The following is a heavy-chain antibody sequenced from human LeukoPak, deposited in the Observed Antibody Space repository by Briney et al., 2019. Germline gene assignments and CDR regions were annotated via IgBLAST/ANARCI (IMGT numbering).Heavy chain of an antibody. V-gene: IGHV4-59*08. CDR1: GGSISSYY. J-gene: IGHJ4*02. CDR3: ARRDSSWYYFDY. Sequence: KSSETLSLTCTVSGGSISSYYWSWIRQPPGKGLEGIGYIYYSGSTNYNPSLKSRVTISVDTFKNQFSLKLSSVTAADTAVYYCARRDSSWYYFDYWGQGTLVTVSS. D-gene: IGHD6-13*01. CDR2: IYYSGST.